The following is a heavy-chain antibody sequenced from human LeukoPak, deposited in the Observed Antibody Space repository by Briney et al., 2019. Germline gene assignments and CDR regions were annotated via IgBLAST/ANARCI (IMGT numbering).Heavy chain of an antibody. J-gene: IGHJ4*02. Sequence: GRSLRLSCAASGFTVTSSGMHWVRQAPGKGLEWVSVIWYDGSVQYYADSVKGRFTVFRDTSKNTVYLQMNNLRAEDTAVYYCARGTYRTSGIYRTHFDNWGQGTLVTVSS. V-gene: IGHV3-33*01. CDR2: IWYDGSVQ. CDR3: ARGTYRTSGIYRTHFDN. CDR1: GFTVTSSG. D-gene: IGHD2-8*01.